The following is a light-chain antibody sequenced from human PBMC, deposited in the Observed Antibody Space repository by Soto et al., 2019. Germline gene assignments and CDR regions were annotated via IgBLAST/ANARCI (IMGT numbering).Light chain of an antibody. Sequence: QLVLTQSPSASASLGASDKLTCTLSSGQRKYAIAWHQQKPEKGPRYLMRVNSDGSHIRGDGIPDRFSGSSSGTERYLTISSLQSEDEADYYCQTWGTGIQVFGTGTKLTVL. CDR2: VNSDGSH. CDR3: QTWGTGIQV. CDR1: SGQRKYA. J-gene: IGLJ1*01. V-gene: IGLV4-69*01.